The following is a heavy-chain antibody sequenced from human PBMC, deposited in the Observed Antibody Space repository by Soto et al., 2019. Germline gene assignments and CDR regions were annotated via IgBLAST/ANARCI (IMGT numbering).Heavy chain of an antibody. V-gene: IGHV4-39*01. CDR2: IYYSGST. D-gene: IGHD3-3*01. Sequence: SETLSLTCTVSGGSISSSSYYWGWIRQPPGKGLEWIGSIYYSGSTYSNPSLKSRVTISVDTSKKQFSLKLSSVTAADTAVYYCARLLPFWSGYYKXWGQVTLVTVSX. J-gene: IGHJ4*02. CDR3: ARLLPFWSGYYKX. CDR1: GGSISSSSYY.